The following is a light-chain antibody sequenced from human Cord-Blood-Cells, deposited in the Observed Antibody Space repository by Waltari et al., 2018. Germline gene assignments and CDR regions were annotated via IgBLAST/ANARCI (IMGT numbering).Light chain of an antibody. V-gene: IGKV1-39*01. J-gene: IGKJ2*03. Sequence: DIQMTQSPSSLSASVGDRVTITCRASQSISSYLNWYQQKPGKAPKLLIYAASSLQSGVPSRLSSSGSGTDFTLTISSLQPEDFATYYCQQSYSTPYSFGQGTKLETK. CDR1: QSISSY. CDR3: QQSYSTPYS. CDR2: AAS.